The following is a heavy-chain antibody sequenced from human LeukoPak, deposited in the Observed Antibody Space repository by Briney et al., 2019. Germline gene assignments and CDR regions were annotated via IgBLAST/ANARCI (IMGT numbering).Heavy chain of an antibody. CDR1: GFTFSDYY. Sequence: PGGSLRLACAASGFTFSDYYMSWIRQAPGKGLEWVSYISSSSSPTNYADSVKGRFTISRDNAKNSLYLQMNSLRAEDTAVYYCAARDRALDYWGQGTLVTVSS. V-gene: IGHV3-11*06. D-gene: IGHD2-15*01. J-gene: IGHJ4*02. CDR2: ISSSSSPT. CDR3: AARDRALDY.